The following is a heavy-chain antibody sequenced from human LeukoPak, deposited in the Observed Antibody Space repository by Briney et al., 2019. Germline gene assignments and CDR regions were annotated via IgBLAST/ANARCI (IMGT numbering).Heavy chain of an antibody. J-gene: IGHJ4*02. D-gene: IGHD3-10*01. Sequence: PGRSLRLSCVPAGFTFSGYWTTWVRQAPGKVPELVANIKQDGSERYYVASVKGRFTIYRDNDKNSMYMEMNSLRAEDTAVYYCARDTGYYGSGSYLNWGQGTLVTVSS. CDR3: ARDTGYYGSGSYLN. CDR1: GFTFSGYW. V-gene: IGHV3-7*01. CDR2: IKQDGSER.